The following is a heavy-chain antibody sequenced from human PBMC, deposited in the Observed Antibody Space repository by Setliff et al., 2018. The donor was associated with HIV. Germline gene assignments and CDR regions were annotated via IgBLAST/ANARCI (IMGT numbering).Heavy chain of an antibody. V-gene: IGHV5-51*01. CDR1: GYTFTNYW. CDR3: VRYIGAAAGYIDH. CDR2: IYPGDSDS. J-gene: IGHJ4*02. D-gene: IGHD6-25*01. Sequence: GESLKISCKGSGYTFTNYWIAWVRQMPGKGLEWVGFIYPGDSDSRYSPSFRGQVTISADKSTTIAYLDWASLKASDTAMYYCVRYIGAAAGYIDHWGQGTLVTVSS.